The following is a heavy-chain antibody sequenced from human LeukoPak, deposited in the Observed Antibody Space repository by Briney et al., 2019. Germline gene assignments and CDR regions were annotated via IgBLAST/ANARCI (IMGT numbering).Heavy chain of an antibody. D-gene: IGHD4-17*01. CDR1: GGSISSGSYY. J-gene: IGHJ4*02. CDR3: ARRDNYGDYRN. CDR2: IYHSGST. Sequence: SETLSLTCTVSGGSISSGSYYWGWIRQPPGKGPEWIGSIYHSGSTNYNPSLKGRVTISVDTSKKQFSLKLSSVTAADTAVYYCARRDNYGDYRNWGQGTLVTVSS. V-gene: IGHV4-39*07.